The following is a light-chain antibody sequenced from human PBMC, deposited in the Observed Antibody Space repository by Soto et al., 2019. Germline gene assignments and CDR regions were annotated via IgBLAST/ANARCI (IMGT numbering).Light chain of an antibody. V-gene: IGLV2-11*01. Sequence: QSALTQPRSVSGSPGQSVTISCTGTSSDVGGYNYVSWYQQHPGKAPKVMIYDVSKRPSGVPDRFSGSKSANTASLTISGLQAEDEADYFCCSYAGSYTWMFGGGTQLTVL. CDR1: SSDVGGYNY. CDR2: DVS. CDR3: CSYAGSYTWM. J-gene: IGLJ3*02.